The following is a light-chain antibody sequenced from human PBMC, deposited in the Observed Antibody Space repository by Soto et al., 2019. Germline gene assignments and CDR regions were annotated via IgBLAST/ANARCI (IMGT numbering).Light chain of an antibody. V-gene: IGKV3-11*01. J-gene: IGKJ2*01. Sequence: EIVLTQSPATLSLSPGERATLSCRASQSVSSYLAWYQQKPGQAPRLLIYDASNRATGIPARFSGSGSGTDFTLTISSPEPEDLAVYYCQQRSNWPPYTFGQGTKLEIK. CDR2: DAS. CDR1: QSVSSY. CDR3: QQRSNWPPYT.